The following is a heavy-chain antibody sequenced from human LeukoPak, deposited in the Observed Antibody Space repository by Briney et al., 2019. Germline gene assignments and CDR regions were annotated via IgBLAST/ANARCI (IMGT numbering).Heavy chain of an antibody. Sequence: QPGGPLRLFCAASVFTFSSYAKSWVRQAPGEGLEWVSAISGSGGSTYYADSVKGRFTISRDNSKNTLYLQMNSLRAEDTAVYYCAKGGYSYGYYYYYMDVWGKGTTVTVSS. CDR1: VFTFSSYA. V-gene: IGHV3-23*01. CDR3: AKGGYSYGYYYYYMDV. CDR2: ISGSGGST. J-gene: IGHJ6*03. D-gene: IGHD5-18*01.